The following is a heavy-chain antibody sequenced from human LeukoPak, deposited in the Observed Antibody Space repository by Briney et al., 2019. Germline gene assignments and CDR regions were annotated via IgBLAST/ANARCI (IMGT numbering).Heavy chain of an antibody. CDR3: ARGGDYGDLRYFDY. V-gene: IGHV4-59*01. CDR1: GGSINNYY. Sequence: SETMSLTCTAAGGSINNYYWSWIRQPPGKGLEWIGYIYYPGSTNYNPSLKSRVTFSVDTSKNQFSLKLNSVTAADTAVYYCARGGDYGDLRYFDYWGQGTLVTVSS. CDR2: IYYPGST. D-gene: IGHD4-17*01. J-gene: IGHJ4*02.